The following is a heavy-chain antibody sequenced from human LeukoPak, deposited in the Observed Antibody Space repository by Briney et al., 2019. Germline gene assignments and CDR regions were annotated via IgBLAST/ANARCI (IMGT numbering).Heavy chain of an antibody. J-gene: IGHJ4*02. CDR3: AKDRGSSDYSLLFDY. CDR1: GFTFSSYA. CDR2: ISGSGGST. Sequence: GGSLRLSCAASGFTFSSYAMSWVRQAPGKGLEWVSAISGSGGSTYYADSVKGRFTISRDNSKNTLYLQMNSLRAEDTAVYYCAKDRGSSDYSLLFDYWGQGTLVTVSS. V-gene: IGHV3-23*01. D-gene: IGHD3-22*01.